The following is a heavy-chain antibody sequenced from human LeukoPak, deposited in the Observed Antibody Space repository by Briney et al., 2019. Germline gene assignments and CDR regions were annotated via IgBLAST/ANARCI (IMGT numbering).Heavy chain of an antibody. CDR2: INQDGTEK. CDR1: GFTFSSYW. Sequence: TGGSLRLSCAASGFTFSSYWMNWVRQAPGKGLEWVANINQDGTEKYYVDSVWGRFTISRDNAKNSLYLQMNSLRAEDTAVYYCARDVLAGTFDYWGQGTLVTVSS. V-gene: IGHV3-7*01. CDR3: ARDVLAGTFDY. J-gene: IGHJ4*02. D-gene: IGHD6-19*01.